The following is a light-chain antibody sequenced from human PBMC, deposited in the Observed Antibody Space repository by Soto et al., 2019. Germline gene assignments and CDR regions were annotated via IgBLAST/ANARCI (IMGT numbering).Light chain of an antibody. V-gene: IGKV1-33*01. Sequence: DIQMTQSPSSLSASIGDSVTITCQASQNITNNLSWYQQKPGKAPNLLIYHAAKLAKGVTSRFSGSGSGTDFSFIITSLQREDLATYYCQQYYGLPPITFGQGTRLEIK. CDR1: QNITNN. CDR3: QQYYGLPPIT. CDR2: HAA. J-gene: IGKJ5*01.